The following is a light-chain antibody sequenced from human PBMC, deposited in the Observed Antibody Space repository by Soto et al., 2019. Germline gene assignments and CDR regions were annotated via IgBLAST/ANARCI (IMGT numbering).Light chain of an antibody. V-gene: IGLV1-51*01. CDR2: DNN. J-gene: IGLJ1*01. CDR1: SSNIGNNY. Sequence: QSVLTQPPSVSAAPGQKVTISCSGSSSNIGNNYVSWYQQLPGTAPKLLIYDNNKRPSGIPDRFSGSKSGTSATLGITGLQTGDEADYYCGTWDNSLSVHYVFGTGTKLTVL. CDR3: GTWDNSLSVHYV.